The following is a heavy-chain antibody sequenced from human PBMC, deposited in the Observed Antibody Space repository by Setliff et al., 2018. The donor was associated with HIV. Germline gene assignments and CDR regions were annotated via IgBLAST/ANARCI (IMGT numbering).Heavy chain of an antibody. D-gene: IGHD4-17*01. Sequence: GGSLRLSCTTSGFTFGDYALSWVRQAPGKGLEWVGFIRSKAYGGTTEYAASLKGRFTISRDDSKSIAYLQMNSLKTEDTAVYYCTRDAEPYGDYGNLKYFDLWGRGTLVTVSS. CDR1: GFTFGDYA. V-gene: IGHV3-49*04. J-gene: IGHJ2*01. CDR3: TRDAEPYGDYGNLKYFDL. CDR2: IRSKAYGGTT.